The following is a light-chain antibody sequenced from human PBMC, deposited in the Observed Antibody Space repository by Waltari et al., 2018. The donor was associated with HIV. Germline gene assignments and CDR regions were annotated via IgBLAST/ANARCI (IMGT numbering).Light chain of an antibody. CDR3: QTWGTGIHVV. J-gene: IGLJ3*02. CDR1: SGHSSYA. Sequence: QLVLTQSPSASASLAASVKLTCTLSSGHSSYAIAWHQQHPEKAPRYLMRLNSDGSHTKGDGIPDRFSGSSSGAERYLIISSLQSEDEADYYCQTWGTGIHVVFGGGTKLTVL. CDR2: LNSDGSH. V-gene: IGLV4-69*01.